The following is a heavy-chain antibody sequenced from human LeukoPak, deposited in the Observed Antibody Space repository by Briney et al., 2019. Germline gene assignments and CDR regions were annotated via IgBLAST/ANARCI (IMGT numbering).Heavy chain of an antibody. D-gene: IGHD5-24*01. V-gene: IGHV4-59*01. CDR2: IYYSGST. CDR1: GGSISSYY. CDR3: VRVIRWLQVFDY. Sequence: PSETLSLTCTVSGGSISSYYWSWIRQPPGKGLEWIGYIYYSGSTNYNPSLKSRVTISVDTSKNQFSLKLSSVTAADTAVYYCVRVIRWLQVFDYWGQGTLVTVSS. J-gene: IGHJ4*02.